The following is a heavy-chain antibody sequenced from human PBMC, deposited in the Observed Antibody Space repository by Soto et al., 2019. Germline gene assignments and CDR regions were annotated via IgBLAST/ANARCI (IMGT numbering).Heavy chain of an antibody. D-gene: IGHD3-10*01. J-gene: IGHJ4*02. CDR1: GGSISSYY. V-gene: IGHV4-59*08. Sequence: QVQLQESGPGLVKPSETLSLTCTVSGGSISSYYWSWIRQPPGKGLEWIGYIYYSGSTNYNPSLNSRVTNSVDTSKNQFSLKLNSMTAADTAVYYCARHNYGSGSTYFDYWGQGTLVTVSS. CDR3: ARHNYGSGSTYFDY. CDR2: IYYSGST.